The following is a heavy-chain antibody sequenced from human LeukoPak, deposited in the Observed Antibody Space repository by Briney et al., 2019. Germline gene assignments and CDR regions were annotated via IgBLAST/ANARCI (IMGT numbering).Heavy chain of an antibody. D-gene: IGHD3-16*02. J-gene: IGHJ4*02. V-gene: IGHV3-23*01. CDR3: AKDRRGSYRYPTFDY. CDR1: GFTFSSHA. CDR2: ISGSGGST. Sequence: PGGSLRLSCAASGFTFSSHAMSWVRQAPGKGLEWVSAISGSGGSTYYADSVKGRFAISRDNSKNTLYLQMNSLRAEDTAVYYCAKDRRGSYRYPTFDYWGRGTLVTVSS.